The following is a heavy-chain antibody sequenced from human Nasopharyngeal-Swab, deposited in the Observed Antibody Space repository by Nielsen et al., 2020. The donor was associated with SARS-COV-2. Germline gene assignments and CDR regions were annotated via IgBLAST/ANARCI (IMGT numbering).Heavy chain of an antibody. J-gene: IGHJ4*02. D-gene: IGHD1-26*01. V-gene: IGHV4-34*01. CDR2: INHTGST. Sequence: WIRQPPGKGLEWIGEINHTGSTYYNPSLKSRVTLSVDTSKNHFSLELAYVTAADTAVYYCARELGARNLYFDSWDQATLVTVSS. CDR3: ARELGARNLYFDS.